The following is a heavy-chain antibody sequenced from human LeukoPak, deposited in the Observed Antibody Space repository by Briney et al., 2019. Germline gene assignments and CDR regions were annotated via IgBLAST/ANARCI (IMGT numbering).Heavy chain of an antibody. Sequence: GSSVKVSCKASGGTFISYAISWVRQAPGQGLEWMGGIIPIFGTANYAQKFQGRVTITADESTSTAYMELSSLRSEDTAVYYCARFYGGNSLFDYWGQGTLVTVSS. D-gene: IGHD4-23*01. J-gene: IGHJ4*02. CDR2: IIPIFGTA. CDR1: GGTFISYA. CDR3: ARFYGGNSLFDY. V-gene: IGHV1-69*01.